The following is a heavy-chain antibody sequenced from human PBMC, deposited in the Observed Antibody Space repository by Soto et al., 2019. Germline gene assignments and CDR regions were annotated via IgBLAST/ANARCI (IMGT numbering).Heavy chain of an antibody. Sequence: QVQLVESGGGVVQPGRSLRLSCAASGITFSSYGMHWVRQAPGKGLEWVAAISYDGNNKYYADSVKGRFTISRDNSKNTVYLQMNSLRGEDTAVYYCAKNSGRRGLENHISVVVTATLDYWGQGTLVTVSS. CDR1: GITFSSYG. V-gene: IGHV3-30*18. J-gene: IGHJ4*02. CDR2: ISYDGNNK. D-gene: IGHD2-15*01. CDR3: AKNSGRRGLENHISVVVTATLDY.